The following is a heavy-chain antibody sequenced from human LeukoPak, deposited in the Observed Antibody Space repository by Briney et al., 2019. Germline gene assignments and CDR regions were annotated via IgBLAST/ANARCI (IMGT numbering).Heavy chain of an antibody. J-gene: IGHJ6*03. Sequence: PSETLSLTCTVSGGSISSHYWSWIRQPPGKGLEWIGEINHSGSTNYNPSLKSRVTISVDTSKNQFSLKLSSVTAADTAVYYCARGTAGHGDYAGYYYYMDVWGKGTTVTVSS. CDR3: ARGTAGHGDYAGYYYYMDV. D-gene: IGHD4-17*01. CDR2: INHSGST. V-gene: IGHV4-34*01. CDR1: GGSISSHY.